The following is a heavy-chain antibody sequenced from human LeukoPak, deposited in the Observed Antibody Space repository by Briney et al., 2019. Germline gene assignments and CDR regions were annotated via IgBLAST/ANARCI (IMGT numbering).Heavy chain of an antibody. CDR1: GGSISNYY. Sequence: SETLSLTCTVSGGSISNYYWNWIRQPAGKGLEWIGRIYTSGTTNYNPSLKSRVSMSVDTSKNQFSLKLSSVTAADTAVYYCARGKVVAGTPGQNSWDHWGQGTLVTVSS. CDR3: ARGKVVAGTPGQNSWDH. D-gene: IGHD6-19*01. CDR2: IYTSGTT. V-gene: IGHV4-4*07. J-gene: IGHJ4*02.